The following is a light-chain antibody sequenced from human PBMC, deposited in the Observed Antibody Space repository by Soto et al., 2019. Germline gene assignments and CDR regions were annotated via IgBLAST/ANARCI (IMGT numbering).Light chain of an antibody. CDR3: SLYTSSSTFV. V-gene: IGLV2-18*01. Sequence: QSVLTQPASVSGSPGQSITISCTGTSSDVGRYNIVSWYQQPPGTAPKLLIYEVRNRPSGVPDRFSGSKSANTASLTISGLQAEDEADYYCSLYTSSSTFVFGTGTKVTVL. CDR1: SSDVGRYNI. J-gene: IGLJ1*01. CDR2: EVR.